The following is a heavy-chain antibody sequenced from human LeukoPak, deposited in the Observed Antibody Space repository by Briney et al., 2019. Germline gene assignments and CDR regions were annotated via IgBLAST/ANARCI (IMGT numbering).Heavy chain of an antibody. CDR2: ISYDGSNK. CDR3: ARDHSGSYLDY. Sequence: PGGSLRLSCAASGFTFSNYAMHWVRQATGKGLEWVAVISYDGSNKYYADSVKGRFTISRDNSEKTLHLQMNGLRVEDTAVYYCARDHSGSYLDYWGQGTLVTVSS. J-gene: IGHJ4*02. V-gene: IGHV3-30-3*01. D-gene: IGHD1-26*01. CDR1: GFTFSNYA.